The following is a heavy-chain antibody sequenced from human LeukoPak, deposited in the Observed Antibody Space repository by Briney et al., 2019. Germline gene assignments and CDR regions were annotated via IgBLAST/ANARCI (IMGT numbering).Heavy chain of an antibody. CDR2: ISAYNGNT. CDR3: ARDFWGHASEIVVVPAAIRFDP. Sequence: ASVKVSCTASGYTFTSYGISWVRQAPGQGLEWMGWISAYNGNTNYAQKLQGRVTMTTDTSTSTAYMELRSLRSDDTAVYYCARDFWGHASEIVVVPAAIRFDPWGQGTLVTVSS. J-gene: IGHJ5*02. CDR1: GYTFTSYG. V-gene: IGHV1-18*01. D-gene: IGHD2-2*01.